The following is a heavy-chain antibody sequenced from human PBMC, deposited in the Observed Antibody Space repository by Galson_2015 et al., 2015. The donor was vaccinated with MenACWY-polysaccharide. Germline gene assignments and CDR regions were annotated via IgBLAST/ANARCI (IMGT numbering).Heavy chain of an antibody. CDR1: GCTCGYYY. CDR3: ARAVWLDF. Sequence: AIRLACAAAGCTCGYYYMGWVRQAPGEGLEWVSSISSRGGIIYYADTGKGRFTISRDNAKNSLFLQMNSLRAEDTVVYYCARAVWLDFWGQGTLVTVSS. CDR2: ISSRGGII. J-gene: IGHJ4*02. V-gene: IGHV3-11*01. D-gene: IGHD2-8*01.